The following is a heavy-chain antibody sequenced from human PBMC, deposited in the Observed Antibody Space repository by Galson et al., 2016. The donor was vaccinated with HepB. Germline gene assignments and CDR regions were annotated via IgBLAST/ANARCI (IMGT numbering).Heavy chain of an antibody. Sequence: SGAEVNKPGESLKISCKGSGYTITNNWIGWVRQLPGKGLEWMGIVSPESFETRYNPSFQGQVIFSVDRSISTAHLQWSSLKASDTATYYCARLRDGSWGEEFDFWGQGTLVTVSS. J-gene: IGHJ4*02. D-gene: IGHD1-26*01. CDR2: VSPESFET. CDR1: GYTITNNW. V-gene: IGHV5-51*01. CDR3: ARLRDGSWGEEFDF.